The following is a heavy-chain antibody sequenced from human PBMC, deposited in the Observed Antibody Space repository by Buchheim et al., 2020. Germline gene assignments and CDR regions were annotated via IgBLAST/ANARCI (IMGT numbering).Heavy chain of an antibody. CDR3: AKDQPSTVTTGLGWFDP. V-gene: IGHV3-23*01. D-gene: IGHD4-17*01. Sequence: EVQLLESGGGLVQPGGSLRLSCAASGFTFSSYAMSWVRQAPGKGLEWVSAISGSGGSTYYADSVKGRFTISRDNFKYTLYLQMNSLRAEDTAVYYCAKDQPSTVTTGLGWFDPWGQGTL. J-gene: IGHJ5*02. CDR2: ISGSGGST. CDR1: GFTFSSYA.